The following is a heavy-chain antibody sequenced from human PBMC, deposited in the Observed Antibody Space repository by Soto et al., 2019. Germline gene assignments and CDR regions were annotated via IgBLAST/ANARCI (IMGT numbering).Heavy chain of an antibody. D-gene: IGHD3-3*01. V-gene: IGHV4-31*03. Sequence: SETLSLTCTVSGGSISSGGYYWSWIRQHPGKGLEWIGYIYYSGSTYYNPSLKSRVTISVDTSKNQFSLKLSSVTAADTAVYYCARGGDFWSGYYLFPSGWDYYYGMDVWGQGTTVTVSS. CDR1: GGSISSGGYY. CDR3: ARGGDFWSGYYLFPSGWDYYYGMDV. CDR2: IYYSGST. J-gene: IGHJ6*02.